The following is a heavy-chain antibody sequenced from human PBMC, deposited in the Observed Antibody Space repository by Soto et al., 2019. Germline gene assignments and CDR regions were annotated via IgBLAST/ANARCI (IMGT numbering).Heavy chain of an antibody. J-gene: IGHJ4*02. D-gene: IGHD4-17*01. CDR1: GFTFSSHA. V-gene: IGHV3-23*01. Sequence: GSLRLSCAASGFTFSSHAMNWVRQAPGKGLEWVSLISGSSAITYYADSVKGRFIISRDNSKNTLYLQMNSLRAEGTAVYYCAKKRGTWTSVTTEFDYWGQGTLVPVSS. CDR2: ISGSSAIT. CDR3: AKKRGTWTSVTTEFDY.